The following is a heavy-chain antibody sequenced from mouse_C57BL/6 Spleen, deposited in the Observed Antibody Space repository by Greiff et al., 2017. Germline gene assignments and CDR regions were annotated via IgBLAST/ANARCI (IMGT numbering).Heavy chain of an antibody. CDR3: TRERDITPVVTRAMDY. J-gene: IGHJ4*01. V-gene: IGHV1-5*01. Sequence: VQLQQSGTVLARPGASVKMSCKTSGYTFTSYWMPWVHQRPGQGLEWIGAIYPGNSDTSYNQKFKGKAKLTAVTSASTAYMELSSLTNEDSAVYYCTRERDITPVVTRAMDYWGQGTSVTVSS. CDR1: GYTFTSYW. CDR2: IYPGNSDT. D-gene: IGHD1-1*01.